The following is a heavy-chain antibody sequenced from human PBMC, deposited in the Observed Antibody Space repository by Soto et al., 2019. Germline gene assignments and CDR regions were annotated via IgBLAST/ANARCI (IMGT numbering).Heavy chain of an antibody. CDR3: ARPMRYYYDSSGHPAWFDP. Sequence: GASVKVSCKASGGTFNSYAISWVRQAPGQGLEWMGGIIPIFGTAKYAQKFQGRVTITADESTSTAYMELSSLRSEDTAVYYCARPMRYYYDSSGHPAWFDPWGQGTLVTVSS. CDR2: IIPIFGTA. CDR1: GGTFNSYA. V-gene: IGHV1-69*13. J-gene: IGHJ5*02. D-gene: IGHD3-22*01.